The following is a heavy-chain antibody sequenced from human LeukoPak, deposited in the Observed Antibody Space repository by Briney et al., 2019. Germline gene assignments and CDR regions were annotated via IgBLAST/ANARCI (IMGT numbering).Heavy chain of an antibody. CDR1: GYSFTNYW. J-gene: IGHJ4*02. Sequence: GESLKISCKGSGYSFTNYWIGWVRQMPGKGPEWMGIIYPGDSDTRYSPSFQGQVTISADKSISTAYLQWSSLKAPDTAMYYCARQASDYGGKIDYWGQGTLVTVSS. CDR3: ARQASDYGGKIDY. D-gene: IGHD4-23*01. V-gene: IGHV5-51*01. CDR2: IYPGDSDT.